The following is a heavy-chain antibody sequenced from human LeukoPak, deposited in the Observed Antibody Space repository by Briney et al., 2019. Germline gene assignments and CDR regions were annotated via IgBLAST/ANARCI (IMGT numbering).Heavy chain of an antibody. Sequence: SETLSLTCTVSGGSISSSSYYWGWIRQPPGKGLEWIGSIYYSGSTYYNPSLKSRVTISVDTSKNQFSLKLSSVTAADTAVYYCARDVGSSSWYYFDYWGQGTLVTVSS. V-gene: IGHV4-39*02. CDR3: ARDVGSSSWYYFDY. J-gene: IGHJ4*02. CDR2: IYYSGST. D-gene: IGHD6-13*01. CDR1: GGSISSSSYY.